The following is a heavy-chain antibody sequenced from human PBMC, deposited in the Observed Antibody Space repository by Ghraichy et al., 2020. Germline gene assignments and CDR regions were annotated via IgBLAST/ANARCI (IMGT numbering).Heavy chain of an antibody. D-gene: IGHD5-24*01. Sequence: SENPSLTCTVSGGSISSYYWSWIRQPPGKGLEWIGYIYYSGSTNYNPSLKSRVTISVDTSKNQFSLKLSSVTAADTAVYYCARATWGEMATAPWGQGTLVTVSS. CDR3: ARATWGEMATAP. CDR1: GGSISSYY. J-gene: IGHJ5*02. V-gene: IGHV4-59*01. CDR2: IYYSGST.